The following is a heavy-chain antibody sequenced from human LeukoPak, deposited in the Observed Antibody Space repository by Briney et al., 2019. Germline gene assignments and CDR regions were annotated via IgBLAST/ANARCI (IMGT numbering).Heavy chain of an antibody. CDR3: ARVKPGWFGEFGYYYYGMDV. J-gene: IGHJ6*02. Sequence: GGSLRLSCAASGFTFSSYSMNWVRQAPGKELEWVSYISSSSSTIYYADSVKGRFTISRDNAKNSLYLQMNSLRAEDTAVYYCARVKPGWFGEFGYYYYGMDVWGQGTTVTVSS. V-gene: IGHV3-48*04. CDR1: GFTFSSYS. CDR2: ISSSSSTI. D-gene: IGHD3-10*01.